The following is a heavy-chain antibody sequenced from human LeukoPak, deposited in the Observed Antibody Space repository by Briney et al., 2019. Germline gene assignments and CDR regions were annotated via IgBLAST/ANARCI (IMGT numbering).Heavy chain of an antibody. J-gene: IGHJ4*02. V-gene: IGHV1-8*01. CDR3: ARNLPSTGDFDY. CDR1: GYTFTNYD. D-gene: IGHD7-27*01. CDR2: MNPNSGNT. Sequence: ASVTVSCKASGYTFTNYDINWGRQAPGRGVEWLVWMNPNSGNTGYAQKFQGRVTMTRITSIRTAYMELSGLTSEDTAVYYCARNLPSTGDFDYWGQGTLVSVSS.